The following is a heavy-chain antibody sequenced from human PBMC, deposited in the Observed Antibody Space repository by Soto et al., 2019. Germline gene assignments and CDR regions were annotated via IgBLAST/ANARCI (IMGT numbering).Heavy chain of an antibody. CDR3: ARERPSDITMIVVASESLDP. CDR2: IWYDGSNK. CDR1: GSTFSSYG. Sequence: GGSLRLSCAASGSTFSSYGMHWVRQAPGKGLEWVAVIWYDGSNKYYADSVKGRFTISRDNSKNTLYLQMNSLRAEDTAVYYCARERPSDITMIVVASESLDPWGQGTLVTVSS. V-gene: IGHV3-33*01. J-gene: IGHJ5*02. D-gene: IGHD3-22*01.